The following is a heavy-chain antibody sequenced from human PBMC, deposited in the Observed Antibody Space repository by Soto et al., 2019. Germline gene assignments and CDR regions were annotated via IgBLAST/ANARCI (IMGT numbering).Heavy chain of an antibody. D-gene: IGHD5-12*01. V-gene: IGHV3-23*01. CDR1: GFSFSRYA. J-gene: IGHJ3*02. CDR3: AKARGDTGYACRDVFDI. CDR2: ISVSGGVT. Sequence: EVQLLESGGGLVQPGGSLRLSCAASGFSFSRYAMSWVRQAPGKGLEWVSAISVSGGVTHYADSVKGRFTISRDDSKNTLDLQLNKLSADYTAEYYCAKARGDTGYACRDVFDIWGQGTMVSVAS.